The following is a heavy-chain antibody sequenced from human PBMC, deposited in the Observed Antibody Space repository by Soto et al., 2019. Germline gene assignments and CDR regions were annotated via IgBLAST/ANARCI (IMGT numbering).Heavy chain of an antibody. Sequence: GGSLRLACSASGFTFRSYGMDWVSQAPGKGLEWVAVISYDGSNKYYADSVKGRFTISRDNSKNTLYLQMNSLRAEDTAVYYCAKAEVGATPFYYYYGMDVWGQGTTVTAP. CDR2: ISYDGSNK. J-gene: IGHJ6*02. CDR3: AKAEVGATPFYYYYGMDV. D-gene: IGHD1-26*01. CDR1: GFTFRSYG. V-gene: IGHV3-30*18.